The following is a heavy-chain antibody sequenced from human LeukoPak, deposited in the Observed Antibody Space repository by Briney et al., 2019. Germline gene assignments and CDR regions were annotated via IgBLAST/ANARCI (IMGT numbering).Heavy chain of an antibody. D-gene: IGHD2-15*01. Sequence: GRSLRLSCAASGFTFSSYAMHWVRQAPGKGLEWVAVISYDGSNKYYADSVKSRFTISRDNSKNTLYLQMNSLRAEDTAVYYCARDRGYCSGGSCYQYYFDYWGQGTLVTVSS. CDR2: ISYDGSNK. CDR3: ARDRGYCSGGSCYQYYFDY. J-gene: IGHJ4*02. CDR1: GFTFSSYA. V-gene: IGHV3-30*04.